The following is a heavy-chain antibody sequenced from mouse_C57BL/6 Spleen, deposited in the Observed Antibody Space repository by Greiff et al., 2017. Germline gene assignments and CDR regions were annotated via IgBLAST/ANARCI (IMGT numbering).Heavy chain of an antibody. Sequence: QVQLQQPGAELVKPGASVKMSCKASGYTFTSYWITWVKQRPGQGREGIGDIYPGSGSTNYNEKFKSKATLTVDTSSSTAYMQLSSLTSEDSAVYYCARPPSYYGSRDWYFDVWGTGTTVTVSS. D-gene: IGHD1-1*01. J-gene: IGHJ1*03. V-gene: IGHV1-55*01. CDR1: GYTFTSYW. CDR2: IYPGSGST. CDR3: ARPPSYYGSRDWYFDV.